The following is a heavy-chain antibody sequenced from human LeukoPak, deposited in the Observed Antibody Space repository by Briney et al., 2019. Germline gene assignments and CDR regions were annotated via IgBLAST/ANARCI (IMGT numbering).Heavy chain of an antibody. CDR1: GFTFSSYG. CDR2: IWYDGSNK. D-gene: IGHD1-14*01. J-gene: IGHJ3*02. Sequence: GRSLRLSCAASGFTFSSYGMPWVRQAPGKGLEWVAVIWYDGSNKYYADSVKGRFTISRDNSKNTLYLQMNSLRAEDTAVYYCARDPRTQHAFDIWGQGTMVTVSS. V-gene: IGHV3-33*01. CDR3: ARDPRTQHAFDI.